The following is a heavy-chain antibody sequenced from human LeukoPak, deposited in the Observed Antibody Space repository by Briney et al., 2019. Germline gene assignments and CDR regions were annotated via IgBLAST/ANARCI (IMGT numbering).Heavy chain of an antibody. CDR2: ISPSGST. CDR3: ASGRDTWGTQPKYYFDY. Sequence: PSETLSLTCTFSGGSISGYYWSWIRQPAGKGLQWIGRISPSGSTNYNPSLKSRVTMSVDTSKNQFSLNLSSVTAADTAVYYCASGRDTWGTQPKYYFDYWGQGTLVTVSS. J-gene: IGHJ4*02. V-gene: IGHV4-4*07. CDR1: GGSISGYY. D-gene: IGHD5-24*01.